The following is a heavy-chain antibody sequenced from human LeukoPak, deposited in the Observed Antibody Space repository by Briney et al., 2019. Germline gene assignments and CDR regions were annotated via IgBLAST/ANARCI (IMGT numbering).Heavy chain of an antibody. CDR1: GGSISSYY. CDR2: IYYSGST. D-gene: IGHD3-22*01. Sequence: PSETLSLTCTASGGSISSYYWSWLRQPPGKGLEWIGYIYYSGSTNYNPSLTSRVTISVDTSKNQFSLKLSSVTAADTAVYYCARDQNYYDSSGYYDYWGQGTLVTVSS. CDR3: ARDQNYYDSSGYYDY. V-gene: IGHV4-59*01. J-gene: IGHJ4*02.